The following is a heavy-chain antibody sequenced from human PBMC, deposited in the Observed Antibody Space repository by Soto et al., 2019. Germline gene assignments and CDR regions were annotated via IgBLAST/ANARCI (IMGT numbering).Heavy chain of an antibody. CDR1: GFTLSSYT. D-gene: IGHD3-22*01. Sequence: PGGSLRLSCSASGFTLSSYTMSWVRLTPGKGLEWVSTIISSSSYIYYADSVKGRFTISRDNAKNSLYLQMNSLRAEDTAVYYCARVPGSSGYYLEYYFDYWGQGTLVTVSS. CDR2: IISSSSYI. CDR3: ARVPGSSGYYLEYYFDY. V-gene: IGHV3-21*01. J-gene: IGHJ4*02.